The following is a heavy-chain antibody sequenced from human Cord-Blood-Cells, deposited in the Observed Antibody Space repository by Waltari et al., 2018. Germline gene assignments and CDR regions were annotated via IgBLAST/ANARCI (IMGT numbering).Heavy chain of an antibody. CDR3: ARDLYYYGSGSYSFFDY. Sequence: QVQLVQSGAEVKKPGASVKVSCKASGYTFTSYAMHWVRQAPGQRLEWMGWINAGNGNTKYSQKFQGRVTITRYTSASTAYMELSSLRSEDTAVYYCARDLYYYGSGSYSFFDYWGQGTLVTVSS. CDR1: GYTFTSYA. CDR2: INAGNGNT. J-gene: IGHJ4*02. D-gene: IGHD3-10*01. V-gene: IGHV1-3*01.